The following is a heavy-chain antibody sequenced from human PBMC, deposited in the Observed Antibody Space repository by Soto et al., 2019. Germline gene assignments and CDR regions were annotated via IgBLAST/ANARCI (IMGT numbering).Heavy chain of an antibody. CDR2: ISYDGSNK. V-gene: IGHV3-30-3*01. Sequence: GGSLRLSCAASGFTFSSYAMHWVRQAPGKGLEWVAVISYDGSNKYYADSVKGRFTISRDNSKNTLYLQMNSLRAEDTAVYYCARGRYYDFWSGPWNYYYYYGMDVWGQGTTVTVLL. J-gene: IGHJ6*02. D-gene: IGHD3-3*01. CDR1: GFTFSSYA. CDR3: ARGRYYDFWSGPWNYYYYYGMDV.